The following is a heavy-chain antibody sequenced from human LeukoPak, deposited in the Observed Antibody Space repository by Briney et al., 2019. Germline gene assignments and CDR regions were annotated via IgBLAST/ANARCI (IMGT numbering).Heavy chain of an antibody. CDR2: IWYDGSNK. Sequence: GGSLRLSXAASGFTFSSYGMHWVRQAPGKGLEWVAVIWYDGSNKYYADSVKGRFTISRDNSKNTLYLQMNSLRAEDTAVYYCAKEYYDFWSGYYPRGWFDPWGQGTLVTVSS. V-gene: IGHV3-33*06. D-gene: IGHD3-3*01. CDR3: AKEYYDFWSGYYPRGWFDP. J-gene: IGHJ5*02. CDR1: GFTFSSYG.